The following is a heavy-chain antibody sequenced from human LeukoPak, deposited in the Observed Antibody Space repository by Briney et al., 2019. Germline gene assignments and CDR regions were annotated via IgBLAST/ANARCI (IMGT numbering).Heavy chain of an antibody. CDR2: ISWNSGSI. CDR1: GFTFDDYA. D-gene: IGHD6-13*01. CDR3: AKDLGIAAAGTVGGFDY. V-gene: IGHV3-9*01. Sequence: GGSLRLSCAASGFTFDDYAMHWVRQAPGKGLEWVSGISWNSGSIGYADSVKGRFTISRDNAKNSLYLQMNSLRAEDTAWYYCAKDLGIAAAGTVGGFDYWGQGTLVTVSS. J-gene: IGHJ4*02.